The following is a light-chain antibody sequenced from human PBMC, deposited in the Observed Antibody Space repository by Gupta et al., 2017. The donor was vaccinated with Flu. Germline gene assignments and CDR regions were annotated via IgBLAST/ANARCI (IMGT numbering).Light chain of an antibody. CDR1: SSDLGTYNL. CDR3: CSYAGSYV. Sequence: QSALTQPASVSGSPGQSITISCTGTSSDLGTYNLVSWYQQHPDKAPKLMIYEVSQRPSGISNRFSGSKSGNTASLTTSGLQAEDEADYYCCSYAGSYVFGTGTKVTVL. V-gene: IGLV2-23*02. CDR2: EVS. J-gene: IGLJ1*01.